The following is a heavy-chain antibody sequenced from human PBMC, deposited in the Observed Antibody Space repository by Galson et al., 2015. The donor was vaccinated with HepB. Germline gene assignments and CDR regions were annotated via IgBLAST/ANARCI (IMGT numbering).Heavy chain of an antibody. J-gene: IGHJ4*02. D-gene: IGHD2-15*01. CDR2: IIPIFGTA. CDR1: GGTFSSYA. V-gene: IGHV1-69*13. CDR3: ARVATGAYCSGGSCYADY. Sequence: SVKVSCKASGGTFSSYAISWVRQAPGQGLEWMGGIIPIFGTANYAQKFQGRVTITADESTSTAYMELSSLRSEDTAVYYCARVATGAYCSGGSCYADYWGQGTLVTVSS.